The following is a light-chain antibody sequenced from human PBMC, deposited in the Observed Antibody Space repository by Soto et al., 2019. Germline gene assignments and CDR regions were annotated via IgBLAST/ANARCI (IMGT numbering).Light chain of an antibody. V-gene: IGLV1-47*01. CDR2: RNN. J-gene: IGLJ2*01. CDR1: SSNIGSNY. Sequence: QSVLTQPPSASGTPGQRVTISCSGSSSNIGSNYVYWYQQLPGTAPKLLIYRNNQRPSGVPDRFSGSKSGTSASLAISGLRSEDEADYYCAAWDDSLGGLFGGGTMLTVL. CDR3: AAWDDSLGGL.